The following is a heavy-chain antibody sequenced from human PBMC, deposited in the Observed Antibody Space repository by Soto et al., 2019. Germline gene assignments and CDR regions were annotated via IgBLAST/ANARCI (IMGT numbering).Heavy chain of an antibody. CDR2: ISYDGSNK. J-gene: IGHJ4*02. Sequence: PGGSLRLSCAASGFTFSSYAMHWVRQAPGKGLEWVAVISYDGSNKYYADSVKGRFTISRDNSKNTLYLQMNSLRAEDTAVYYCARDGNYDILTGPEPYWGQGTLVTVSS. D-gene: IGHD3-9*01. CDR1: GFTFSSYA. V-gene: IGHV3-30-3*01. CDR3: ARDGNYDILTGPEPY.